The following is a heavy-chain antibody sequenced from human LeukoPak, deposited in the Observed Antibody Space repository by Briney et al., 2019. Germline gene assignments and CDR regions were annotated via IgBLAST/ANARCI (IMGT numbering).Heavy chain of an antibody. CDR2: ISGSGSDGST. V-gene: IGHV3-23*01. Sequence: GGSLRLSCAASGFTFSTYAMSWVRQAPGKGLEWVSAISGSGSDGSTYYADSVKGRFTVSRDNSKNTLYLQMNSLRAEDTAVYYCAKAGDYSYFDYWGQGTLVTVSS. D-gene: IGHD4-11*01. CDR1: GFTFSTYA. J-gene: IGHJ4*02. CDR3: AKAGDYSYFDY.